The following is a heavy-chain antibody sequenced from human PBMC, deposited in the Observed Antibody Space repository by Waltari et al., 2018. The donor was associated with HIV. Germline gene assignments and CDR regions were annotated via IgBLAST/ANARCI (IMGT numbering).Heavy chain of an antibody. CDR1: GFTFDDYT. CDR3: AKDIGGYDSFYYYYGMDV. Sequence: EVQLVESGGDVVQPGGSLRLSCAASGFTFDDYTMPWVRQAPGKGLEWVSLISWDGGSTYYADSVKGRFTISRDNSKNSLYLQMNSLRTEDTALYYCAKDIGGYDSFYYYYGMDVWGQGTTVTVSS. CDR2: ISWDGGST. J-gene: IGHJ6*02. D-gene: IGHD5-12*01. V-gene: IGHV3-43*01.